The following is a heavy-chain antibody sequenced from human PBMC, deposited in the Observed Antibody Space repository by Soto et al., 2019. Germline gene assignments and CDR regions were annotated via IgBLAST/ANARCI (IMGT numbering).Heavy chain of an antibody. V-gene: IGHV3-21*01. CDR3: AGEFPVYGSGGYYLYYFDY. J-gene: IGHJ4*02. CDR2: ISSSSSYI. Sequence: GGSLRLSCAASGFTFSSYSMNWVRQAPGKGLEWVSSISSSSSYIYYADSVKGRFTISRDNAKNSLYLQMNSLRAEDTAVYYCAGEFPVYGSGGYYLYYFDYWGQGTLVTVSS. CDR1: GFTFSSYS. D-gene: IGHD3-10*01.